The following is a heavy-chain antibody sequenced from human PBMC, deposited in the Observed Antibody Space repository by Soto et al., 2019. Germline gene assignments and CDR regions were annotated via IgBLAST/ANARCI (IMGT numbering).Heavy chain of an antibody. J-gene: IGHJ5*02. D-gene: IGHD6-6*01. CDR2: IYSGGST. CDR3: ARSIYSSSWFDP. Sequence: GSSLRLSCAASGFTVSSNYMSWVLQAPGKGLEWVSVIYSGGSTYYADSVKGRFTISRDNSKNTLYLQMNSLRAEDTAVYYCARSIYSSSWFDPWGQGTLVTVSS. V-gene: IGHV3-53*01. CDR1: GFTVSSNY.